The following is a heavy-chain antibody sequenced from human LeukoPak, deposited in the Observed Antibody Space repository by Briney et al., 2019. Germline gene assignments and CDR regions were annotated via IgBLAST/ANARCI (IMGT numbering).Heavy chain of an antibody. Sequence: PSETLSLTCTVSGGSIISYYWSWIRQPPGKGLEWIGYIYTSGSTNYNPSLKSRVTISVDTSKNQFSLKLSSVTAADTAVYYCARHCSSTSCQLEYYYYYGMDVWGQGTTVTVSS. CDR1: GGSIISYY. J-gene: IGHJ6*02. CDR2: IYTSGST. CDR3: ARHCSSTSCQLEYYYYYGMDV. V-gene: IGHV4-4*09. D-gene: IGHD2-2*01.